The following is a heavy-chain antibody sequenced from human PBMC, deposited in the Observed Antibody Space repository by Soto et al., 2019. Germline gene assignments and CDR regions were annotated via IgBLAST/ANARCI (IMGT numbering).Heavy chain of an antibody. CDR2: ISWNSGNI. V-gene: IGHV3-9*01. Sequence: SLRLSCEASGFTCHNYAMHWGRQAPGKGLEWVAGISWNSGNIDFGDSVKGRFPSSRDNAKNSLYLQMNSLRPEDTAVYSCAKDPDDSLTGYTNWFDPWGQGTLVTVSS. J-gene: IGHJ5*02. CDR1: GFTCHNYA. CDR3: AKDPDDSLTGYTNWFDP. D-gene: IGHD3-9*01.